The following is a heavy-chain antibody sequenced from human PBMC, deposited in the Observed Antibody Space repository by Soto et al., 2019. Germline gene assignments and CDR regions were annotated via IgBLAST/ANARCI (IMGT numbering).Heavy chain of an antibody. CDR2: IGAARDP. V-gene: IGHV3-13*05. Sequence: GGSLRLSCTASGFSFSDYDMHWVRQVPGKGLEWVSTIGAARDPYYTGAVKHRFTISRENARNSMFLQMNSVTVGDTAVYYCARAYTGRRPRRADYYYALDVLGQGIMLNVS. CDR1: GFSFSDYD. D-gene: IGHD6-25*01. J-gene: IGHJ6*02. CDR3: ARAYTGRRPRRADYYYALDV.